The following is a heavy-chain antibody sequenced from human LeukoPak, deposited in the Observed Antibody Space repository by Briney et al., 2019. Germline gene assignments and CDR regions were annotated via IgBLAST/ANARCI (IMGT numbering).Heavy chain of an antibody. CDR2: INTNTGNP. Sequence: ASVKVSCKASGYTFTSYAMNWVRQAPGQGLEWMGWINTNTGNPTYAQGFTGRFVFSLDTSVSTAYLQISSLKAEDTAVYYCARVFRIAVADGRIQKNDYWGQGTLVTVSS. J-gene: IGHJ4*02. D-gene: IGHD6-19*01. CDR1: GYTFTSYA. CDR3: ARVFRIAVADGRIQKNDY. V-gene: IGHV7-4-1*02.